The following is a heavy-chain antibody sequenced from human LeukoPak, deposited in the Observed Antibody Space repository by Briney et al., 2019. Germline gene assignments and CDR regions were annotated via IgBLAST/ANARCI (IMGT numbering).Heavy chain of an antibody. Sequence: AASVNVSFQASGGTLRNYVINWVRQAPGQGLAWMGMIIAVFGTGNYAQKFQARVTITTDEAMSTAYMELNSLRSEDTAVYYCARGYSSTQNWSDPWGQGTLVTVSS. V-gene: IGHV1-69*05. J-gene: IGHJ5*02. CDR3: ARGYSSTQNWSDP. CDR2: IIAVFGTG. CDR1: GGTLRNYV. D-gene: IGHD2-2*01.